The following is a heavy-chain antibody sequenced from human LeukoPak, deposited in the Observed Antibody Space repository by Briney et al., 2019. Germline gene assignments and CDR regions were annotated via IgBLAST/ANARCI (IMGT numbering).Heavy chain of an antibody. V-gene: IGHV3-20*04. D-gene: IGHD3-16*02. CDR1: GFTFDDYG. CDR3: TTTTRLGELSSRTRDY. J-gene: IGHJ4*02. CDR2: INWNGGST. Sequence: GGSLRLSCAASGFTFDDYGMSWVRQAPGKGLEWVSGINWNGGSTGYADSVKGRFTISRDNAKNSLYLQMNSLRAEDTALYYCTTTTRLGELSSRTRDYWGQGTLVTVSS.